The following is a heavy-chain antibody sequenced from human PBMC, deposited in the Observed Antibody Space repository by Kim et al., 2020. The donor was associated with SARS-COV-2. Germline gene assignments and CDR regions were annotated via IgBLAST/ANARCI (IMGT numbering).Heavy chain of an antibody. CDR3: TTAFEY. D-gene: IGHD1-1*01. V-gene: IGHV3-74*01. CDR2: NNDGTNT. J-gene: IGHJ4*02. Sequence: NNDGTNTFCADSVKGRFTITRDNAKSTGYLQMNSLGAEDAAVYYCTTAFEYWGPGALVTVSS.